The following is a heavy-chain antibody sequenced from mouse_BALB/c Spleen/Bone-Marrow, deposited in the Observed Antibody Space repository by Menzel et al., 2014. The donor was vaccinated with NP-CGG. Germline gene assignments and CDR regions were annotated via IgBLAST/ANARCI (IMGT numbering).Heavy chain of an antibody. J-gene: IGHJ3*01. CDR1: GFNIKDTY. D-gene: IGHD2-14*01. CDR3: AAYYRYLAWFAY. Sequence: VQLQQSGADLVKPGASVKLSCTASGFNIKDTYMHWVKQRPEQGLEWIGRIDPANGNTKYDPKFQGKATITADTSSNTAYLQLSSLTSEDTAVYYCAAYYRYLAWFAYWGQGTLVTVSA. CDR2: IDPANGNT. V-gene: IGHV14-3*02.